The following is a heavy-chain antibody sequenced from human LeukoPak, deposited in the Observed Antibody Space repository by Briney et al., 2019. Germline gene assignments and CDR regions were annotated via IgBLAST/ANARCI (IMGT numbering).Heavy chain of an antibody. CDR1: GFTFSSYW. Sequence: GGSLRLSCAASGFTFSSYWMSWVRQAPGKGLEWVVNIKQDGSEKYYVDSVKDRFTISRDNAKNSLYLQMNSLRAEDTAVYYCAKDATYYDFWSGYSPQPPDAFDIWGQGTMVTVSS. J-gene: IGHJ3*02. CDR3: AKDATYYDFWSGYSPQPPDAFDI. CDR2: IKQDGSEK. V-gene: IGHV3-7*01. D-gene: IGHD3-3*01.